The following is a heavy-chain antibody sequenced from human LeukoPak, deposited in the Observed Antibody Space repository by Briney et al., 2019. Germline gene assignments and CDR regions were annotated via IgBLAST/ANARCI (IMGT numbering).Heavy chain of an antibody. Sequence: GSSVKVSCKASGGTFSSYAISWVRQAPGQGLEWMGRIIPIFGTANYAQKFQGRVTITTDESTSPAYMELSSLRSEDTAVYYCARAYSGSYDLDAFDIWGQGTMVTVSS. CDR3: ARAYSGSYDLDAFDI. D-gene: IGHD1-26*01. CDR1: GGTFSSYA. J-gene: IGHJ3*02. CDR2: IIPIFGTA. V-gene: IGHV1-69*05.